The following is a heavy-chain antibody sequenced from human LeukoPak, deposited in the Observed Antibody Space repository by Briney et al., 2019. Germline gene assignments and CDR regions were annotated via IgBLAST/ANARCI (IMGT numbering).Heavy chain of an antibody. V-gene: IGHV4-34*01. CDR3: ARQWPLYRSSYYYYYGMDV. J-gene: IGHJ6*02. CDR1: GGSFSGYY. Sequence: SETLSLTCAVYGGSFSGYYWSWIRQPPGKGLEWIGEINHSGSTNYNPSLKSRVTISVDTSKNQLSVKLSSVTAADTAVYYCARQWPLYRSSYYYYYGMDVWGQGTTVIVSS. CDR2: INHSGST. D-gene: IGHD6-6*01.